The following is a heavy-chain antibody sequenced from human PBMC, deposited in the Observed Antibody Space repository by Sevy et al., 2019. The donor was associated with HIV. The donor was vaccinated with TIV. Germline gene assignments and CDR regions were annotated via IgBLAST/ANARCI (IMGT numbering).Heavy chain of an antibody. V-gene: IGHV3-21*01. CDR3: ARLEYTLLKNDVEY. CDR2: ISSSSSYI. Sequence: GGSLRLSCAASGFTFSSYSMNWVRQAPGKGLEWVSSISSSSSYIYYADSGKGRFTISRDNAKNSLYLQMNSLRAEDRAVYYCARLEYTLLKNDVEYWGQGNLVPVSS. CDR1: GFTFSSYS. J-gene: IGHJ4*02. D-gene: IGHD2-2*01.